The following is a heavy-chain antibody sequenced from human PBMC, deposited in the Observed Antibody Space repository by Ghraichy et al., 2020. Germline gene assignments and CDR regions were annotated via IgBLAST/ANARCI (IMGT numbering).Heavy chain of an antibody. CDR3: ARDKSQAACRNWLDP. V-gene: IGHV1-2*06. CDR2: INHNRGDT. D-gene: IGHD6-13*01. Sequence: ASVKVSCKVSAFSFTGYNIHWVRQAPGQGLEWLGLINHNRGDTTYAQKFQDRLTLTTDTSVSTAYMELRNLKFDDTAVYYCARDKSQAACRNWLDPWGQGTLVAVSS. J-gene: IGHJ5*02. CDR1: AFSFTGYN.